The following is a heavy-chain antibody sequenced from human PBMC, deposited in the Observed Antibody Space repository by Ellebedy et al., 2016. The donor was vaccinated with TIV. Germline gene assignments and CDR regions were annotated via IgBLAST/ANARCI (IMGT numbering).Heavy chain of an antibody. CDR2: ITNSGGSK. V-gene: IGHV3-11*01. CDR3: AKDVVAPGLAFDY. J-gene: IGHJ4*02. D-gene: IGHD2-15*01. Sequence: GESLKISCAASGFTFSDYHMSWFRQVPGKGLEWVSYITNSGGSKDYADAVKGRFTISRDNTENSLYLQMNSLRAEDTAVYYCAKDVVAPGLAFDYWGQGTLVTVSS. CDR1: GFTFSDYH.